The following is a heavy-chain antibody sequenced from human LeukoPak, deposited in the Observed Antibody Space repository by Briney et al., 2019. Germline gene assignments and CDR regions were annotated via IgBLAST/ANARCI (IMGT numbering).Heavy chain of an antibody. CDR3: ACGYSSSWYDYFDY. V-gene: IGHV4-61*02. Sequence: SQTLSLTCTVSGGSISSGSYYWSWIRQPAGKGLEWIGRIYTSGSTNYNPSLKSRVTMSVDTSKNQFSLKLSSVTAADTAVYYCACGYSSSWYDYFDYWGQGTLVTVSS. CDR1: GGSISSGSYY. D-gene: IGHD6-13*01. J-gene: IGHJ4*02. CDR2: IYTSGST.